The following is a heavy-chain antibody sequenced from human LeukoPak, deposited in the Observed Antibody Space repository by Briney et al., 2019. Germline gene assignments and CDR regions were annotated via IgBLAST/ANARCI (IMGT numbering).Heavy chain of an antibody. CDR2: ISGSGGST. D-gene: IGHD2-15*01. CDR1: GFTFSSYA. J-gene: IGHJ6*03. V-gene: IGHV3-23*01. CDR3: AKNGDRGAYCTGGTCYPYFYYYMDV. Sequence: PGGSLRLSCAASGFTFSSYAMSWVRQAPGKGLDWVSVISGSGGSTYYADSVKGRFTISRDNSKNTLYLQMNSLRAEDTAIYYCAKNGDRGAYCTGGTCYPYFYYYMDVWGKGTTVTI.